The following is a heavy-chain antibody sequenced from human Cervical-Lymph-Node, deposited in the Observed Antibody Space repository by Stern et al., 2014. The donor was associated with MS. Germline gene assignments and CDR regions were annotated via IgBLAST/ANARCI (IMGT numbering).Heavy chain of an antibody. CDR3: ARNQPEVTPLGY. CDR2: SYSGGST. D-gene: IGHD4-23*01. Sequence: EVQLVESGGGLIQPGGSLRLSCAASGLTVSNNYMSWVRQAPGKGLEWVSVSYSGGSTYYADSVRGRFTISRDNSKNTLYLQMNSLRAEDTAVYYCARNQPEVTPLGYWGQGTLVTVSS. J-gene: IGHJ4*02. CDR1: GLTVSNNY. V-gene: IGHV3-53*01.